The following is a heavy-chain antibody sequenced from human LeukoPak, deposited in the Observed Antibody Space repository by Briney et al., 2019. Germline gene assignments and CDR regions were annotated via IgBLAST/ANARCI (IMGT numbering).Heavy chain of an antibody. D-gene: IGHD1-14*01. CDR2: IIPIFGTA. CDR1: GGTFSSYA. CDR3: ARGKPVADNYYYGMDV. V-gene: IGHV1-69*01. Sequence: SVKVSCKASGGTFSSYAISWVRQAPGQGLEWMGGIIPIFGTANYAQKFQGRVTITADESTSTAYVELSSLRSEDTAVYYCARGKPVADNYYYGMDVWGQGTTVTVSS. J-gene: IGHJ6*02.